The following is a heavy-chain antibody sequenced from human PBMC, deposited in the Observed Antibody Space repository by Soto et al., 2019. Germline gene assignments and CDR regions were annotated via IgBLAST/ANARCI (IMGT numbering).Heavy chain of an antibody. V-gene: IGHV3-33*01. CDR1: GFTVSNYG. D-gene: IGHD3-10*01. J-gene: IGHJ6*02. Sequence: QVQLVESGGGVVQPGRSLRLSCAASGFTVSNYGMHWVRQAPGKGLEWVAVILNDGSNRYHADSVKDRFTISRDNSKNMLYLQMNSLSAEDTAVYYCARDDEYSGNGMDVWGQGTTVTVS. CDR2: ILNDGSNR. CDR3: ARDDEYSGNGMDV.